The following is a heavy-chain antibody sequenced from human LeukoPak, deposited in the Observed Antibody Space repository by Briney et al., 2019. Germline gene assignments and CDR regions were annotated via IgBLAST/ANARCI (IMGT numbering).Heavy chain of an antibody. V-gene: IGHV3-21*05. CDR3: TRDYWGSSDY. D-gene: IGHD7-27*01. J-gene: IGHJ4*02. CDR2: IGRRSNDI. Sequence: GGSLRLSCAASGFGFSGSAMNWVRQTPGKRLEWISDIGRRSNDIHYADSVKGRSTVSRDNAKNSLYLQMNSLRAEDTAVYYCTRDYWGSSDYWGQGTRVTVSS. CDR1: GFGFSGSA.